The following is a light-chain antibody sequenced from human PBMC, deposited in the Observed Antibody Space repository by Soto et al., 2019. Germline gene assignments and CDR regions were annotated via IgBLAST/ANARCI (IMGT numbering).Light chain of an antibody. Sequence: DLQMSQSPSSLSATVGAIVTINCGASQSISSWLAWYQQKPGKAPKLLIYDASSLESGVPSRFSGSGSGTEFTLTISSLQPDDFATYYCQQYNSYSAITFGQGTRLEI. V-gene: IGKV1-5*01. CDR3: QQYNSYSAIT. J-gene: IGKJ5*01. CDR2: DAS. CDR1: QSISSW.